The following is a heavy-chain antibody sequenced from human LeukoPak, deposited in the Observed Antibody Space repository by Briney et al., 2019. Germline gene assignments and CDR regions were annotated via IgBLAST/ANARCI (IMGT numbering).Heavy chain of an antibody. Sequence: ESGPTLVNPTQTLTLTCTFSGFSLSTSGVGGGWIRQPPVKALEWLALIYWDEVKRYSPSLKSRLNITKDTSKNQVVLTINNTAPVDTATYYCAHRRGSSWTGTFDYWGPGTLVTVSS. V-gene: IGHV2-5*02. CDR3: AHRRGSSWTGTFDY. D-gene: IGHD6-13*01. CDR2: IYWDEVK. CDR1: GFSLSTSGVG. J-gene: IGHJ4*02.